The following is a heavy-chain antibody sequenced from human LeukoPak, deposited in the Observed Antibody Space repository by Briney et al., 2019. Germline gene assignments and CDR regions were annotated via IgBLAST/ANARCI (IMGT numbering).Heavy chain of an antibody. V-gene: IGHV4-59*01. CDR3: ARGRGWLQSTPFDY. CDR1: GGPISSYY. J-gene: IGHJ4*02. Sequence: PSETLSLTCTVSGGPISSYYWSWIRQPPGKGLEWIGYIYYSGSTNDNPSLKSRVTISVDTPKNQFSLKLSSVTAADTAVYYCARGRGWLQSTPFDYWGQGTLVTVSS. D-gene: IGHD5-24*01. CDR2: IYYSGST.